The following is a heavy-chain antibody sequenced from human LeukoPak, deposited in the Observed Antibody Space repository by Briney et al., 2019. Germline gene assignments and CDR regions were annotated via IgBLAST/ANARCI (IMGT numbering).Heavy chain of an antibody. V-gene: IGHV1-18*04. CDR2: ISAYNGNT. D-gene: IGHD4-17*01. J-gene: IGHJ5*02. CDR1: GYTFTGYY. CDR3: ARDRVPEYGDYRNWFDP. Sequence: GASVKVSCKASGYTFTGYYMHWVRQAPGQGLEWMGWISAYNGNTNYAQKLQGRVTMTTDTSTSTAYMELRSLRSDDTAVYYCARDRVPEYGDYRNWFDPWGQGTLVTVSS.